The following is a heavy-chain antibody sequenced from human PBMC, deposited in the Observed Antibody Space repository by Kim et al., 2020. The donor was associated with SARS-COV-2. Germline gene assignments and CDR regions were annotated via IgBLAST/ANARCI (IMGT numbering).Heavy chain of an antibody. Sequence: GGSLRLSCVASGFTFDTYAMSWVRQAPGRGMEWGSVISGGALNKFYSDSVRGRVTISRDNSKNTLSLQMNSLRDEDTALDDCAKKVVMEVYNSFYYY. CDR2: ISGGALNK. J-gene: IGHJ6*01. D-gene: IGHD3-22*01. CDR3: AKKVVMEVYNSFYYY. V-gene: IGHV3-23*01. CDR1: GFTFDTYA.